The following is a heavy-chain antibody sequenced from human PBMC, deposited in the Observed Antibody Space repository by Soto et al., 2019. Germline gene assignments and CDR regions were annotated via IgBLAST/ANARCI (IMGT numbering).Heavy chain of an antibody. CDR2: ISGSGGST. CDR1: GFTFSSYA. D-gene: IGHD3-22*01. V-gene: IGHV3-23*01. CDR3: AKAPIDYYDSSGN. J-gene: IGHJ4*02. Sequence: PGGSLRLSCAASGFTFSSYAMSWVRQAPGKGLEWVSAISGSGGSTYYADSVKGRFTISRDNSKNTLYLQMNSLRAEGTAVYYCAKAPIDYYDSSGNWGQGTLVTVSS.